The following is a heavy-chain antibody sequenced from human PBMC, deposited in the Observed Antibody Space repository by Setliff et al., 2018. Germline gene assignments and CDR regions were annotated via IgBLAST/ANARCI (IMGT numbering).Heavy chain of an antibody. CDR1: DDSIRSRHYY. D-gene: IGHD2-21*01. V-gene: IGHV4-61*09. CDR2: IYTSWST. J-gene: IGHJ6*03. Sequence: ASETLSLTCTVSDDSIRSRHYYWSWNRQPAGKGLEWLGQIYTSWSTNYNLSLKGRVTLSIDAYKKQFTLKLNSVTAAATAVYYWARGLEGEDYFYYMDVWGKGNTVTVSS. CDR3: ARGLEGEDYFYYMDV.